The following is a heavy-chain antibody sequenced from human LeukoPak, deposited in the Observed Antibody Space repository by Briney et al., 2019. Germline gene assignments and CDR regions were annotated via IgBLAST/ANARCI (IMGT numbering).Heavy chain of an antibody. D-gene: IGHD6-13*01. J-gene: IGHJ5*02. CDR2: IYSGDSET. V-gene: IGHV5-51*01. CDR1: GYSFTNYW. CDR3: ARSYSSSWSEWSVVGNWLDP. Sequence: GESLKISCEGSGYSFTNYWTGWVCQVPGKGLEWMGIIYSGDSETRYSPSFQGQVTISVDKSISTAYLEWSSLKASDTAMYYCARSYSSSWSEWSVVGNWLDPWGQGTLVTVSS.